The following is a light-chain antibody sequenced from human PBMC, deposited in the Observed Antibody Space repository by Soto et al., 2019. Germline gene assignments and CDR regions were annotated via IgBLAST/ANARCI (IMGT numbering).Light chain of an antibody. CDR1: QSVSSN. J-gene: IGKJ4*01. V-gene: IGKV3-15*01. CDR2: GAS. CDR3: QQYNNWPQIT. Sequence: EIVMTQSPATLSVSPGERATLSCRASQSVSSNLAWYQQKPGQAPRLLIYGASTRATGIPARFSGSGSGTEFTLTISSLQSEDFAVYYCQQYNNWPQITFGGGTKVEFK.